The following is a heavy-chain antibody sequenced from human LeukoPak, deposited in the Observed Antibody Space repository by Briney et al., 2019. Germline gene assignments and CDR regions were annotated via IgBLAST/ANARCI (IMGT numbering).Heavy chain of an antibody. V-gene: IGHV4-34*09. Sequence: SETLSLTCAVYGGSFSGCYWSWIRQPPGKGLERIGEINHSGSTNYNPSLKSRVTISVDTSKNQFSLKLSSVSAADTAVYYCAGLRGRPHGFDIWGQGTVVTVSS. J-gene: IGHJ3*02. CDR3: AGLRGRPHGFDI. D-gene: IGHD5-12*01. CDR2: INHSGST. CDR1: GGSFSGCY.